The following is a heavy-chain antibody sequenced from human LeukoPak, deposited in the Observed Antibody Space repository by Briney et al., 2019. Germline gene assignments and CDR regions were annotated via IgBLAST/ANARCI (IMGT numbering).Heavy chain of an antibody. CDR1: GYTFTGYC. CDR3: ARVAITMVRGVISNWFDP. V-gene: IGHV1-2*02. D-gene: IGHD3-10*01. Sequence: ASVKVSCKASGYTFTGYCMHWVRQAPGQGLEWMGWINPNSGGTNYAQKFQGRVTMTRDTSISTAYMELSRLRSDDTAVYYCARVAITMVRGVISNWFDPWGQGTLVTVSS. J-gene: IGHJ5*02. CDR2: INPNSGGT.